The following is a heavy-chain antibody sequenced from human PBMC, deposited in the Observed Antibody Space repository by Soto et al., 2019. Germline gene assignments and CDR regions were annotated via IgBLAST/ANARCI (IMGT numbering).Heavy chain of an antibody. Sequence: EVQLVESGGGLVQPGGSLRLSCVASGFTFSSCGMHWVRQSPGKGLEYVSAISANGGSTFYANSVKGRFTVSRDNSKNTLYLQMGSLRVEDMAVYYCARGFATGVWFVDPWGQGTLVTVSS. CDR1: GFTFSSCG. V-gene: IGHV3-64*01. J-gene: IGHJ5*02. CDR2: ISANGGST. D-gene: IGHD2-21*01. CDR3: ARGFATGVWFVDP.